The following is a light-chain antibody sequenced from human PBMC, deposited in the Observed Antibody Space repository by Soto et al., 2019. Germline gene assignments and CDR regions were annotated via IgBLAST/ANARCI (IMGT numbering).Light chain of an antibody. Sequence: QSVLTQPSSVSGSPGQSITISFTGTISDVGAYNRVSWYQQHSGKAPKLMIYEVSNRPSGVSNRFSGSKSGNTASLTISGLQAEDEADYYCLSYTTSSSYVFGTGTKVTVL. CDR3: LSYTTSSSYV. CDR1: ISDVGAYNR. CDR2: EVS. V-gene: IGLV2-14*01. J-gene: IGLJ1*01.